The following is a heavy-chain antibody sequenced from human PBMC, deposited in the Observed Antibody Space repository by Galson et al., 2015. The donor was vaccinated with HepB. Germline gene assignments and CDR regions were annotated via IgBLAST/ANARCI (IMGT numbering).Heavy chain of an antibody. CDR1: GFTFSCYS. D-gene: IGHD4-17*01. J-gene: IGHJ2*01. CDR2: ISSSSSYI. CDR3: ARTTVKPENWYFDL. V-gene: IGHV3-21*01. Sequence: SLRLSCAASGFTFSCYSMNWVRQAPGKGLEWVSSISSSSSYIYYADSVKGRFTISRDNAKNSLYLQMNSLRAEDTAVYYCARTTVKPENWYFDLWGRGTLVTVSS.